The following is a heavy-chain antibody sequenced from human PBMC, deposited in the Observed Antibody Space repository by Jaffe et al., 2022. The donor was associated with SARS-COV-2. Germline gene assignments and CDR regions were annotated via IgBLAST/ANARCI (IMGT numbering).Heavy chain of an antibody. CDR3: ARGHRPLRTSAAFDI. V-gene: IGHV4-34*01. D-gene: IGHD2-21*02. J-gene: IGHJ3*02. CDR2: INHSGST. CDR1: GGSFSGYY. Sequence: QVQLQQWGAGLLKPSETLSLTCAVYGGSFSGYYWSWIRQPPGKGLEWIGEINHSGSTNYNPSLKSRVTISVDTSKNQFSLKLSSVTAADTAVYYCARGHRPLRTSAAFDIWGQGTMVTVSS.